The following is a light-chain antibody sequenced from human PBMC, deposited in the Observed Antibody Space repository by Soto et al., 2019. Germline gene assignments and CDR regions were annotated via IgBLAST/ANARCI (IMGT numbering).Light chain of an antibody. Sequence: QSVLTQPRSVSGSPGQSVTISCTGTSSDVGGYNYVSWYRQHPGKAPKLMIYDVSKRPSGVPGRFSGSKSGNTASLTISGLQAEDEADYYCCSYAGSYTGVFGTGTKVTVL. J-gene: IGLJ1*01. CDR1: SSDVGGYNY. CDR2: DVS. CDR3: CSYAGSYTGV. V-gene: IGLV2-11*01.